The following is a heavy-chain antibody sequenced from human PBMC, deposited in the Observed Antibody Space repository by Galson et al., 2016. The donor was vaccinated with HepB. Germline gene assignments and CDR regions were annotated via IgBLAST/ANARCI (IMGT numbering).Heavy chain of an antibody. D-gene: IGHD2-2*01. V-gene: IGHV4-39*01. J-gene: IGHJ5*02. CDR1: GGSISRSTDY. Sequence: SETLSLTCTVSGGSISRSTDYWGWIRQAPGKGLEWIGSIYYSGTPYDNPSLNPSLKSRVTISVDTSKNQFSLKLSSVTAADTAAYYCARHAMGDCGFTTCPWGWFDPWGQGTLVTVSS. CDR2: IYYSGTP. CDR3: ARHAMGDCGFTTCPWGWFDP.